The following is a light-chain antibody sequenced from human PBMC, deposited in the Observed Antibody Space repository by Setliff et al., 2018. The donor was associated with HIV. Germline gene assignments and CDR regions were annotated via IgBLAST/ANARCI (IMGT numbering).Light chain of an antibody. CDR3: QVWDNSSGVV. Sequence: SYELTQPPSMSVAPGKTAKITCGGNNIGNKSVHWYQLKPGQAPVLVIYHDSERPSGIPERFSGSNSGNTATLTISRVGDGDEADYYCQVWDNSSGVVFGGGTKVTVL. J-gene: IGLJ2*01. V-gene: IGLV3-21*04. CDR2: HDS. CDR1: NIGNKS.